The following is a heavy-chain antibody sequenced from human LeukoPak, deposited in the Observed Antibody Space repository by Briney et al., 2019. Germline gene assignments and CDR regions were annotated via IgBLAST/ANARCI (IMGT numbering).Heavy chain of an antibody. Sequence: GESLKISCKGSGYSFTSYWIGWVRQMPGKSLEWMGIIYPGDSDTRYSPSFQGQVTISADKSISTAYLQWSSLKASDTAMYYCAGSDGLRYSGFDPWGQGTLVTVSS. CDR2: IYPGDSDT. CDR3: AGSDGLRYSGFDP. J-gene: IGHJ5*02. D-gene: IGHD3-9*01. V-gene: IGHV5-51*01. CDR1: GYSFTSYW.